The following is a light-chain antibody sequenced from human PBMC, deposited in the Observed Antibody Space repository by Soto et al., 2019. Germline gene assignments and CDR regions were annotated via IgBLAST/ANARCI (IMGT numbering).Light chain of an antibody. CDR2: STS. J-gene: IGKJ1*01. CDR1: QSVSSTY. V-gene: IGKV3-20*01. Sequence: EIVLTQSPGTLSLSPGERATLSCRASQSVSSTYLAWYQQKPGQAPRLLIYSTSVRATGIPDRFSGSGSGTGFTLTISRLEPEDFAVYYGQQYGSSPRTFGQGTKVEIK. CDR3: QQYGSSPRT.